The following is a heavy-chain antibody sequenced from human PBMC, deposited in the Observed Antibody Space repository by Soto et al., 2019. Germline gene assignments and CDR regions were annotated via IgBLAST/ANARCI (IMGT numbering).Heavy chain of an antibody. CDR2: IYYSGST. Sequence: SETQSLTSTVSGVNISSYYWSWIRQPPGKGLEWIGYIYYSGSTNYNPSLKSRVTISVDTSKNQFSLKLSSVTAADTAVYYCARGPGYAYFDYWGQGTLVTVSS. V-gene: IGHV4-59*01. CDR3: ARGPGYAYFDY. D-gene: IGHD2-2*01. J-gene: IGHJ4*02. CDR1: GVNISSYY.